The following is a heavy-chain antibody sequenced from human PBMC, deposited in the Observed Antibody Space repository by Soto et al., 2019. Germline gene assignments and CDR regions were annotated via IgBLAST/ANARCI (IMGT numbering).Heavy chain of an antibody. CDR2: IYYSGST. D-gene: IGHD4-17*01. CDR3: ARYLRPKYPHTDY. CDR1: GGSISSSSYY. V-gene: IGHV4-39*01. Sequence: QLQLQESGPGLVKPSETLSLTCTVSGGSISSSSYYWGWIRQPPGKGLEWIGSIYYSGSTYYNPSLKSRVTISVDTSKNQFSLKLSSVTAADTAVYYCARYLRPKYPHTDYWGQGTLVTVSS. J-gene: IGHJ4*02.